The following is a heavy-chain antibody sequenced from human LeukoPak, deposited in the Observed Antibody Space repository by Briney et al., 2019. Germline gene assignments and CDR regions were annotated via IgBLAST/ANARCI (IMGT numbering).Heavy chain of an antibody. CDR2: LSGSCDST. V-gene: IGHV3-23*01. Sequence: GGSLRLSCAASGFTFSSIALSWVRQAPAKGLEWVSTLSGSCDSTYYADSVKGRSTISRDKSKNTLYLQMNSLRAEDTAVYYCGSLNYYGSGSYDYYFGYWGQGALVTVSS. D-gene: IGHD3-10*01. CDR3: GSLNYYGSGSYDYYFGY. CDR1: GFTFSSIA. J-gene: IGHJ4*02.